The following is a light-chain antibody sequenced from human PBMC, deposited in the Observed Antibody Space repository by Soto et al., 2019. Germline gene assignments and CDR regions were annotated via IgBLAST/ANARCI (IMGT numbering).Light chain of an antibody. J-gene: IGKJ5*01. CDR2: DAS. CDR1: QSVSSSY. CDR3: QQRTNWPIT. V-gene: IGKV3-11*01. Sequence: EIVLTHSPGTLSLSPCERATLSFSASQSVSSSYLAWYQQKPGQAPRLLIYDASNRATGIPARFSGSGSGTDFTLTISSLEPEDFAVYYCQQRTNWPITFGQGTRLEN.